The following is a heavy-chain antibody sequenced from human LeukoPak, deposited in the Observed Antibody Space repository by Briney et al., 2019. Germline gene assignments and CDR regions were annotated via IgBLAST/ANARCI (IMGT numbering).Heavy chain of an antibody. J-gene: IGHJ4*02. CDR2: VYYSGVT. V-gene: IGHV4-59*08. CDR1: GGSTGSDY. CDR3: ARLSLHCSGGSCYRGAFDS. Sequence: SETLSLTCSVSGGSTGSDYWSWIRQPPGKGLEWIAHVYYSGVTSYNPSLKSRAAISIDTSKNQFSLNLTSVTAADTAVYYCARLSLHCSGGSCYRGAFDSWGQGTLVTVSS. D-gene: IGHD2-15*01.